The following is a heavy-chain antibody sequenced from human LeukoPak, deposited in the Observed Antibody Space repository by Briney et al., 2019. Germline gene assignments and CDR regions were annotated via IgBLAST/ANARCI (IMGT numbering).Heavy chain of an antibody. CDR3: ARAENYYFDSDGGDYFDY. Sequence: GGSLRLSCAASGFTVSSNYMSRVRQAPGKGLEWVSVIYSGGSTYYADSVKGRFTISRDNSKNTLYLQMNSPRAEDTAAYYCARAENYYFDSDGGDYFDYWGQGTLLTVSS. CDR2: IYSGGST. V-gene: IGHV3-53*01. CDR1: GFTVSSNY. J-gene: IGHJ4*02. D-gene: IGHD3-22*01.